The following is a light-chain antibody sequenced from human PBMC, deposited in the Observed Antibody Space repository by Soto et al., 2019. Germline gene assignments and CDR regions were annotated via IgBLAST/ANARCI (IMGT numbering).Light chain of an antibody. CDR2: GAS. CDR1: QRVSSNY. V-gene: IGKV3-20*01. J-gene: IGKJ1*01. Sequence: IVLTQSPGTLSLSPGERATLSCRASQRVSSNYLAWYQQKPGRAPRLLMFGASSRATGIPDRFSGSGSGTDFTLTISRLEPEDFALYYCQQYGSSPKTFGQGTKVDIK. CDR3: QQYGSSPKT.